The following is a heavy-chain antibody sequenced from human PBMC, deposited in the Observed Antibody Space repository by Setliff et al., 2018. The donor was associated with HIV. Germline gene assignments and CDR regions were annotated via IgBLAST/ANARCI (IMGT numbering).Heavy chain of an antibody. Sequence: GGSLRLSCAGSPLTFTKYAMHWVRQAPGKGLEWVSGISGSGSNTYYADSVKGRFTISRDNSKNAVYLQMNSLRAEDTAIYYCAKVGSTGWYYFDYWGHGTLVTVSS. J-gene: IGHJ4*01. V-gene: IGHV3-23*01. CDR2: ISGSGSNT. D-gene: IGHD6-13*01. CDR1: PLTFTKYA. CDR3: AKVGSTGWYYFDY.